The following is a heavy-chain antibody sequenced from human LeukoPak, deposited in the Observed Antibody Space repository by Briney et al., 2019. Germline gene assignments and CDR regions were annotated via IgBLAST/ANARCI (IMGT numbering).Heavy chain of an antibody. Sequence: SVTLSLTCTVSGGSIRSYYWSWIRQPPGKGLEWIGYIYDSGSTNYNPSLKSRVTISVDTSKNQFSLKLSSVTAADTAVYYCARHGGGYSFDYWGQGTLVTVSS. V-gene: IGHV4-59*08. CDR3: ARHGGGYSFDY. J-gene: IGHJ4*02. D-gene: IGHD5-24*01. CDR2: IYDSGST. CDR1: GGSIRSYY.